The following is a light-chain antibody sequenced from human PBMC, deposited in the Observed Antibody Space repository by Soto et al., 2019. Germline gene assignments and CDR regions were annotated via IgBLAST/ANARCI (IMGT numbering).Light chain of an antibody. V-gene: IGKV3D-15*01. Sequence: EIVFTQSPGTLSLSPGQRATLSCRASQRLSASDIAWYQQKPGRAPRLLIYAASTRANGIPARFSGSGSGTEFTLTISSLQSEDFAFYYCQQYNNWHPVTFGQGTKVDIK. CDR3: QQYNNWHPVT. J-gene: IGKJ1*01. CDR1: QRLSASD. CDR2: AAS.